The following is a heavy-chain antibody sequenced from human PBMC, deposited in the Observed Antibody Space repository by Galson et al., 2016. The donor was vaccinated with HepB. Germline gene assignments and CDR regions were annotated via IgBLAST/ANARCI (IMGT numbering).Heavy chain of an antibody. J-gene: IGHJ4*02. Sequence: SLRLSCAASGFTFSNYAMNWVRQAPGKGLEWVSAMSGGGGDAYYVDSVRGRFTVSRDNSKNTLYLQMKSLRAEDTAVYYCAKGRPMDNFWSGYYTDFDYWGQGTRVTVSS. CDR1: GFTFSNYA. CDR3: AKGRPMDNFWSGYYTDFDY. CDR2: MSGGGGDA. V-gene: IGHV3-23*01. D-gene: IGHD3-3*01.